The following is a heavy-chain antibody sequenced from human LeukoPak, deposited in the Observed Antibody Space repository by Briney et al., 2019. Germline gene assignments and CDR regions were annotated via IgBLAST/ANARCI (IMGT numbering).Heavy chain of an antibody. D-gene: IGHD1-14*01. CDR1: GGSISSYY. J-gene: IGHJ6*03. Sequence: PSETLSLTCTVSGGSISSYYWSWIRQPPGKGLEWIGYIYYSGSTNYNPSLKSRVTISVDTSKNQFSLKLSSVTAADTAVYYCARSRYYYYYCMDVWGKGTTVTVSS. CDR3: ARSRYYYYYCMDV. CDR2: IYYSGST. V-gene: IGHV4-59*01.